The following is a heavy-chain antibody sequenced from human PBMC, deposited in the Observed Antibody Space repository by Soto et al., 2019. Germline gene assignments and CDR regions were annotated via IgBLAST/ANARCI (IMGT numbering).Heavy chain of an antibody. CDR1: GFTFSSYA. J-gene: IGHJ4*02. V-gene: IGHV3-23*01. D-gene: IGHD3-3*01. CDR3: AKARAQYYDFGSGYPVDY. CDR2: ISGSGGST. Sequence: GGSLRLSCAASGFTFSSYAMSWVRQAPGKGLEWVSAISGSGGSTYYADSVKGRFTISRDNSKNTLYLQMNSLRAEDTAVYYCAKARAQYYDFGSGYPVDYWGQGTLVPVSS.